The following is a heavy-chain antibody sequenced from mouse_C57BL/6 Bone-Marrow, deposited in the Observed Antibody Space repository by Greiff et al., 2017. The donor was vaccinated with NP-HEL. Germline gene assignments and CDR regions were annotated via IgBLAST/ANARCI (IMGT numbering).Heavy chain of an antibody. Sequence: EVQLVESGGDLVKPGGSLKLSCAASGFTFSSYGMSWVRQTPDKRLEWVATISSGGSYTYYPDSVTGRFPISRDNAKNTVYLQMSSLKSEDTAMYYCARRLSDYWGQGTTLTVSS. CDR1: GFTFSSYG. CDR3: ARRLSDY. CDR2: ISSGGSYT. J-gene: IGHJ2*01. D-gene: IGHD6-1*01. V-gene: IGHV5-6*01.